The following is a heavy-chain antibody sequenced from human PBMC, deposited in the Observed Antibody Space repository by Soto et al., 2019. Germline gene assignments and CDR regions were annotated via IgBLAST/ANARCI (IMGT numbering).Heavy chain of an antibody. J-gene: IGHJ4*02. Sequence: ASVKVSCKAAGYTFSNYGVTWVRQAAGQALEWMGWISTYNDDTNYAQNLQGRITLTTDTSTSTAYMELRSLTFDDTALYFCARGDIWTGYFDFWGKGTLFTVSS. CDR3: ARGDIWTGYFDF. D-gene: IGHD3-9*01. CDR2: ISTYNDDT. CDR1: GYTFSNYG. V-gene: IGHV1-18*04.